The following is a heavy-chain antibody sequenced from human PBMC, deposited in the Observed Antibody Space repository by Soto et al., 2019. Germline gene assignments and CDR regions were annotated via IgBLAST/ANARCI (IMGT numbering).Heavy chain of an antibody. Sequence: SETLSLTCAVSGYSISSGNYRGWLRQPPGQGLEWLGSFYHSGNTYYNPSLKSRVTIAEDASKNQFSLRLNSVTAADTAVYFCARARWYDVFDIWGQGTLVTVSS. V-gene: IGHV4-38-2*01. D-gene: IGHD6-6*01. CDR1: GYSISSGNY. CDR2: FYHSGNT. J-gene: IGHJ3*02. CDR3: ARARWYDVFDI.